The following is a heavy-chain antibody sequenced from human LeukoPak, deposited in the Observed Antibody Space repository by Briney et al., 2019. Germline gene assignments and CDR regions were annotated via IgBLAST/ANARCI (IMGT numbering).Heavy chain of an antibody. J-gene: IGHJ4*02. D-gene: IGHD5-18*01. CDR1: GGTFSSYA. Sequence: ASVKVSCKASGGTFSSYAISWVRQAPGQGLEWMRGIIPIFGTANYAQKFQGRVTITADESTSTAYMELSSLRSEDTAVYYCARGSGYSYDFDYWGQGTLVTVSS. CDR3: ARGSGYSYDFDY. V-gene: IGHV1-69*13. CDR2: IIPIFGTA.